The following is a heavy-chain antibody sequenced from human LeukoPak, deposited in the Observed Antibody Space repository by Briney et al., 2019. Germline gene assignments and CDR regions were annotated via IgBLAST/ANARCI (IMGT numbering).Heavy chain of an antibody. CDR3: ARGHWFGELLPPGGMDV. CDR1: GGSISSGDYY. D-gene: IGHD3-10*01. J-gene: IGHJ6*02. Sequence: SETLSLTCTVSGGSISSGDYYWSWIRQPPGKGLEWIGYIYYSGSTYYNPSLKSRVTISVDTSKNQFSLKLSSVTAADTAVYYCARGHWFGELLPPGGMDVWGQRTTVTVSS. CDR2: IYYSGST. V-gene: IGHV4-30-4*01.